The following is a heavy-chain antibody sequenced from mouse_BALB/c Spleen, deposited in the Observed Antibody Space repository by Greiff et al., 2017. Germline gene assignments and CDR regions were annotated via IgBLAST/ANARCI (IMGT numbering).Heavy chain of an antibody. D-gene: IGHD2-4*01. J-gene: IGHJ4*01. CDR3: ASCDYDDDYCAVDY. V-gene: IGHV14-3*02. Sequence: VHVKQSGAELVKPGASVKLSCTASGFNIKDTYMHWVKQRPEQGLEWIGRIDPANGNTKYDPKFQGKATITADTSSNTAYLQLSSLTSEDTAVYYCASCDYDDDYCAVDYWGQGTSVTVSS. CDR2: IDPANGNT. CDR1: GFNIKDTY.